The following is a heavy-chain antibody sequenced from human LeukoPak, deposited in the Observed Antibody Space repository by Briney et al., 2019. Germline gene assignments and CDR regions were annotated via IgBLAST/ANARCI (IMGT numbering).Heavy chain of an antibody. CDR1: GLTFSSYT. D-gene: IGHD3-3*01. Sequence: PGGSLRLSCAASGLTFSSYTMNWVRQAPGKGLEWVSSIVAGSSDYIYYADSVKGRFTIPRDNAKNSLYLQMHSLRAEDTAVYYCARVHDFWSGYYTGFDPWGQGTLVTVSS. CDR2: IVAGSSDYI. CDR3: ARVHDFWSGYYTGFDP. J-gene: IGHJ5*02. V-gene: IGHV3-21*01.